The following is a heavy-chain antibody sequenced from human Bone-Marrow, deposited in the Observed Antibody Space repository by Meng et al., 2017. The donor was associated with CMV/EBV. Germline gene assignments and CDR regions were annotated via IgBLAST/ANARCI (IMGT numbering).Heavy chain of an antibody. CDR2: INPSGGTT. V-gene: IGHV1-46*04. CDR3: ARDGGDYYDRSGYYWPCDY. D-gene: IGHD3-22*01. CDR1: TFTSNY. Sequence: TFTSNYIHWVRQAPGQGLEWMGIINPSGGTTSYAQKLQGRVTMTRDTSTTTVYMELSSLRSDDTAVYYCARDGGDYYDRSGYYWPCDYWGQGTLVTVSS. J-gene: IGHJ4*02.